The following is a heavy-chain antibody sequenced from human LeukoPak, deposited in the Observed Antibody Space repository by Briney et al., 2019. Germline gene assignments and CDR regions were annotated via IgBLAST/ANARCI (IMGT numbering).Heavy chain of an antibody. J-gene: IGHJ3*02. CDR2: IYHSGST. D-gene: IGHD6-19*01. V-gene: IGHV4-38-2*02. Sequence: PSETLSLTCTVSGYSISNGYYWGWIRQPPGKGLEWIGSIYHSGSTYYNPSLKSRVTISVDTSKNQFYLKLSSVTAADTAVYYCARDSAYSSGDAFDIWGQGTMVTVSS. CDR3: ARDSAYSSGDAFDI. CDR1: GYSISNGYY.